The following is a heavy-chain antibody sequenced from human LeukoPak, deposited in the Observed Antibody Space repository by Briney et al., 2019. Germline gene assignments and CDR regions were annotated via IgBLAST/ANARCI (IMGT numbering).Heavy chain of an antibody. J-gene: IGHJ4*02. CDR2: FDPEDGET. CDR3: ATNRGDYGGYEKPYDY. D-gene: IGHD5-12*01. Sequence: ASVKVSCKVSGYTLTELSMHWVRQAPGKGLEWMGGFDPEDGETIYAQKFQGRVTMTEDTSTDTAYMELSSLRSEDTAVYYCATNRGDYGGYEKPYDYWGQGTLVTVSS. V-gene: IGHV1-24*01. CDR1: GYTLTELS.